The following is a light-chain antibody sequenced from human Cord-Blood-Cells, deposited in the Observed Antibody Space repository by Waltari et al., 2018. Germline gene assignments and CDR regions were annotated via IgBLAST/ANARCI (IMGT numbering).Light chain of an antibody. CDR3: CSYAGSSTWV. CDR2: EGS. Sequence: QSALTQPASVSGSPGQSITISCTGTSSDFGSYNLVSWYQQHPGKAPKLMIYEGSKGHSGVSNRFSGSKSGNTASLTISGLQSEDEADYYCCSYAGSSTWVFGGGTKLTVL. V-gene: IGLV2-23*01. CDR1: SSDFGSYNL. J-gene: IGLJ3*02.